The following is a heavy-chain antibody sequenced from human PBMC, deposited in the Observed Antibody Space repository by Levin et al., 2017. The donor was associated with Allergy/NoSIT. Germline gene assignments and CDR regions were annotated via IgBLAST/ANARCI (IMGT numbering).Heavy chain of an antibody. CDR1: GASIRSYY. J-gene: IGHJ4*02. CDR3: AASVVTATPDF. D-gene: IGHD2-21*02. Sequence: GSLRLSCTVSGASIRSYYWNWIRQPPGKGLEWIAYIYASGSTYYNPSLKSRVTISVDTAKNQFSLKMTSMTAADTAVYYCAASVVTATPDFWGQGTLVTVSS. CDR2: IYASGST. V-gene: IGHV4-59*01.